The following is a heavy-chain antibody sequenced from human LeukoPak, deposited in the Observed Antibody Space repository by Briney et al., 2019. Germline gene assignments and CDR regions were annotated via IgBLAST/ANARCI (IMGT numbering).Heavy chain of an antibody. CDR3: ARGPSVVDRTGNHY. V-gene: IGHV4-4*02. CDR2: LYLQGST. CDR1: GDSNTSTNY. D-gene: IGHD2-15*01. J-gene: IGHJ4*02. Sequence: SRSLSLIYGVSGDSNTSTNYWASIRHRPRTWLEWIGELYLQGSTNYNQVLMGRVALSVHISEHHLPLQLPPVTAAHTAVYYCARGPSVVDRTGNHYWAQGPLVRVPS.